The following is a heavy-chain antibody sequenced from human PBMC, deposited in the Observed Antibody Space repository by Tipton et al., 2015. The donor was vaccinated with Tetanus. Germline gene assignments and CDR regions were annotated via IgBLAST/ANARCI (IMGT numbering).Heavy chain of an antibody. J-gene: IGHJ4*02. V-gene: IGHV3-23*03. CDR3: VKGSQWLGIH. Sequence: SLRLSCVASGFTFSHAWMSWVRQAPGKGLEWVSVVYRGGSTTYYKDSVKGRFTISRDDSKNTLYLLMNNLRVEDTAVYYCVKGSQWLGIHWGQGTLVTVSS. CDR2: VYRGGSTT. CDR1: GFTFSHAW. D-gene: IGHD6-19*01.